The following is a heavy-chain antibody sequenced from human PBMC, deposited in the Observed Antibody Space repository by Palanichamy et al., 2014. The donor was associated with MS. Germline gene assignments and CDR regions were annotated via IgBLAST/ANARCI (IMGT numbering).Heavy chain of an antibody. V-gene: IGHV4-59*01. CDR1: GVSISNYY. CDR2: IYYGGNT. D-gene: IGHD2-15*01. CDR3: ARDKGGTGFGRLYYFDY. Sequence: QVQLQESGPGLVKPSETLSLTCTVSGVSISNYYWSWIRQPPGKGLEWIGYIYYGGNTIYKSSLKSRLTITLDTSQNQFSLKLSSVTGADTAVYYCARDKGGTGFGRLYYFDYWGQGTLVTVSS. J-gene: IGHJ4*02.